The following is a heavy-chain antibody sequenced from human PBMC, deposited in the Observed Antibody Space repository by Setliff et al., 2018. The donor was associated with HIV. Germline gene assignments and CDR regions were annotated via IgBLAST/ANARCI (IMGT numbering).Heavy chain of an antibody. J-gene: IGHJ4*02. CDR3: ARGLNYYGSGSYLPLGY. Sequence: SETLFLTCTVSGGSISSSSYYWGWIRQPPGKGLEWIGSIYYSGSTYYNPSPKSRVTISVDTSKNQFSLKLSSVTAADTAVYYCARGLNYYGSGSYLPLGYWGQGTLVTVSS. V-gene: IGHV4-39*07. CDR1: GGSISSSSYY. D-gene: IGHD3-10*01. CDR2: IYYSGST.